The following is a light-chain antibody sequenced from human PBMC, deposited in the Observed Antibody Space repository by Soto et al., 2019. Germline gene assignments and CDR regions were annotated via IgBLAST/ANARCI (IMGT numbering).Light chain of an antibody. CDR1: SSNIGAGYD. CDR3: QPYDSSQ. V-gene: IGLV1-40*01. J-gene: IGLJ1*01. Sequence: QSVLTQPPSVSGAPGQRVTISCTGSSSNIGAGYDVHWYQQLPGTAPKLLIYGNSNRPSGVPDRFSGSKSGTSASLAITGLQAEDEADYYCQPYDSSQFGTGTKLTVL. CDR2: GNS.